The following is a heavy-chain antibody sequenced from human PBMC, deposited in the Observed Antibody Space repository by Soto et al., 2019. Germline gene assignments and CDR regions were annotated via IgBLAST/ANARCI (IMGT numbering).Heavy chain of an antibody. CDR1: GVGFSSKA. D-gene: IGHD2-21*01. J-gene: IGHJ6*02. CDR3: AKDVSCGGAGYDFQVLDL. V-gene: IGHV3-23*01. Sequence: SFMLSCEECGVGFSSKALSWVRHSKEKGLEWVSAISGSGGSTYYADPVKGRFTISSDNSKNTLYLQMNSLRAEDTAVYYCAKDVSCGGAGYDFQVLDLWGQGTTVPVSS. CDR2: ISGSGGST.